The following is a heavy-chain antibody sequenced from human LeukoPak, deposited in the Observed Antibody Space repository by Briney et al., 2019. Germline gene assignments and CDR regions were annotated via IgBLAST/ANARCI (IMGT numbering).Heavy chain of an antibody. CDR1: GASISSYY. CDR3: ARAYTSWSFDY. D-gene: IGHD2-2*02. V-gene: IGHV4-59*01. Sequence: SETLSLTCTVSGASISSYYWSWIRQPPGKGLEWTGYIYYSGNTNYNPSLKSPVTISVDTSKNQFSLKLSSVTAADTAVYYCARAYTSWSFDYRGQGTLVTVSS. CDR2: IYYSGNT. J-gene: IGHJ4*02.